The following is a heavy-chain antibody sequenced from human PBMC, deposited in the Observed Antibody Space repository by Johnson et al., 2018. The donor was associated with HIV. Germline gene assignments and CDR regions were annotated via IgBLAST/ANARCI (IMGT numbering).Heavy chain of an antibody. V-gene: IGHV3-23*01. D-gene: IGHD1-26*01. CDR2: ITASGAST. Sequence: VQLLESGGGLVQPGGSLRLSCAASGFTFSTYAMSWVRQAPGKGLEWVSAITASGASTYYADSVKGRFTLSSDNSKNTLYLQMNSLRAEDTAVYYCAKSRGSYLFDAFDICGQGTMVTVSS. J-gene: IGHJ3*02. CDR1: GFTFSTYA. CDR3: AKSRGSYLFDAFDI.